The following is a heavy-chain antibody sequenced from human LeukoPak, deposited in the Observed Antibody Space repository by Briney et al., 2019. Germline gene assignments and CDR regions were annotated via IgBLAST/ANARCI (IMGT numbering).Heavy chain of an antibody. CDR2: ISSSSTTI. D-gene: IGHD3-10*01. V-gene: IGHV3-48*01. CDR1: GFTFSAFS. Sequence: GGSLRLSCAASGFTFSAFSMSWVRQAPGMGLEWLSYISSSSTTIHYADSVKGRFTISRDNSKNTLYLQMSSLSAEDTAVYYCARTTTPHYYGSGSYALGYWGQGTLVTVPS. CDR3: ARTTTPHYYGSGSYALGY. J-gene: IGHJ4*02.